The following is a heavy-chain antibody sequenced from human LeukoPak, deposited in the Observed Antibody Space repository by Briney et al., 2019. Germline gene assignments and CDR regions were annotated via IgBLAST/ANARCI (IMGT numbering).Heavy chain of an antibody. D-gene: IGHD6-6*01. CDR3: TRETSSDAFDI. Sequence: PGGSLRLSCTASGFTFGDYAMSWVRQAPGKGLEWVGFIRSKAYGGTTEYAASVKGRFTISRDDSNSIAYLQMNSLKTEDTAVYYCTRETSSDAFDIWGQGTMVTVST. V-gene: IGHV3-49*04. CDR2: IRSKAYGGTT. CDR1: GFTFGDYA. J-gene: IGHJ3*02.